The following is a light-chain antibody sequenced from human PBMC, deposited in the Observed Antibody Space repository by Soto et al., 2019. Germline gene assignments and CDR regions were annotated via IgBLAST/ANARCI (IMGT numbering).Light chain of an antibody. Sequence: QSALTQPASVSGSPGLSIAISCTGTSRDVGVYNFVSWYQQQPGKVPKLMIYDVSNRPSGVSNRFSGSKSGNTASLTISGLQAEDEGDYYCSSYTTGGSYVFGTGTKLTVL. CDR3: SSYTTGGSYV. V-gene: IGLV2-14*01. CDR2: DVS. CDR1: SRDVGVYNF. J-gene: IGLJ1*01.